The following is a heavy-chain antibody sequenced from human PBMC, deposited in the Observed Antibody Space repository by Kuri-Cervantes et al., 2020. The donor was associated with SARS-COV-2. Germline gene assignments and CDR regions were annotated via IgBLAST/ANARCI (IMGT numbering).Heavy chain of an antibody. CDR1: GFTFSSYA. J-gene: IGHJ4*02. V-gene: IGHV3-30-3*01. CDR3: ARAGVTIFGVVSAFDY. Sequence: GGSLRLSCAASGFTFSSYAMHWVRQAPGKGLGWVAVISYDGSNKYYADSVKGRFTISRDNSKNTLYLQMNSLRAEDTAVYYCARAGVTIFGVVSAFDYWGQGTLVTDSS. CDR2: ISYDGSNK. D-gene: IGHD3-3*01.